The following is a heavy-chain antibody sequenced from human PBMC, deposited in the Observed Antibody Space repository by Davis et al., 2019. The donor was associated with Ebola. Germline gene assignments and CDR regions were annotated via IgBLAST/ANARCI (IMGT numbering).Heavy chain of an antibody. CDR2: FYPGDSDT. CDR3: ARQESLYGHIHY. CDR1: GYSFTSYW. Sequence: GESLKISCKGSGYSFTSYWIGWVRQMPRKGLEWMGTFYPGDSDTRYSPSFESQVPISVDRSISTAYRQWSSLKASDTAIFYCARQESLYGHIHYWGQGTLVTVSS. V-gene: IGHV5-51*01. D-gene: IGHD3-10*01. J-gene: IGHJ4*02.